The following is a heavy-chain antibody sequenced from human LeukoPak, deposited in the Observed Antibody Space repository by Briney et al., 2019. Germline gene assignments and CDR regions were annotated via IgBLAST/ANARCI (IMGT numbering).Heavy chain of an antibody. CDR1: GGSISSSSYY. J-gene: IGHJ5*02. V-gene: IGHV4-39*01. D-gene: IGHD3-9*01. CDR3: ARGGAFRYFDWLLYRGWFDP. CDR2: IYYSGST. Sequence: SETLSLTCTVSGGSISSSSYYWGWIRQPPGKGLEWIGSIYYSGSTYYNPSLKSRVTISVDTSKNQFSLKLSSVTAADTAVYYCARGGAFRYFDWLLYRGWFDPWGQGTLVTVSS.